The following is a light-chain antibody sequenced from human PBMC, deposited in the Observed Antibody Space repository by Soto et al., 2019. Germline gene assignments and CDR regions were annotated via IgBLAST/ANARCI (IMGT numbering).Light chain of an antibody. CDR3: QQRNVWPPIT. V-gene: IGKV3-11*01. J-gene: IGKJ5*01. CDR2: DST. Sequence: VLTQSPATLSLSPCERATLSCRASQSIHTSLAWYQQNPGQPPRLVVYDSTLRANGVPDRFGGSRSGTEFTLTINNLEPEDFAVYYCQQRNVWPPITFGQGTRLEI. CDR1: QSIHTS.